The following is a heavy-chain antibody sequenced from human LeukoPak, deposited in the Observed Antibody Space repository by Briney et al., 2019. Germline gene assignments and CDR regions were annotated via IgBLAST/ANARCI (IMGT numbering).Heavy chain of an antibody. CDR1: GASVSGSNYY. CDR3: AREAYYYDSSGQNTLGY. J-gene: IGHJ4*02. Sequence: SETLSLTCAVSGASVSGSNYYWGWIRQPPGKGLEWIGNIYSSGSTYYNASLQSRVTISIDTSKNQFSLKLSSVTAADTAVYYCAREAYYYDSSGQNTLGYWGQGTLVTVSS. D-gene: IGHD3-22*01. CDR2: IYSSGST. V-gene: IGHV4-39*07.